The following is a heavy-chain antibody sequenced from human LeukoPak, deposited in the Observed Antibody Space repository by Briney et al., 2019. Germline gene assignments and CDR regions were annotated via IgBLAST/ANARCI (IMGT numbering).Heavy chain of an antibody. Sequence: GGSLRLSCAASGFTFDDYGMSWVRQAPGKGLEWVSGINWNGGSTGYADSVKGRFTISRDNAKNSLYLQMNSLRAEDTALYYCARKGTLSGLDAFDIWGQGTMVTVSS. V-gene: IGHV3-20*04. CDR1: GFTFDDYG. D-gene: IGHD6-19*01. CDR2: INWNGGST. J-gene: IGHJ3*02. CDR3: ARKGTLSGLDAFDI.